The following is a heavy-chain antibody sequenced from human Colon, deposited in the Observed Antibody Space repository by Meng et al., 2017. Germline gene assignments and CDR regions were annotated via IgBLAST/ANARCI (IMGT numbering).Heavy chain of an antibody. CDR1: GFTFSDSY. CDR3: VTDAFMSGPKLL. Sequence: QVESGGGGGVLVEPGGSLRLSWAASGFTFSDSYMNWIRQAPGKGLEWVSYSHGNTVYYADSVKGRFTISRDNAKNSLYLQMNSLRAGDTAVYYCVTDAFMSGPKLLWGQGTLVTVSS. D-gene: IGHD2-8*02. CDR2: SHGNTV. V-gene: IGHV3-11*01. J-gene: IGHJ4*02.